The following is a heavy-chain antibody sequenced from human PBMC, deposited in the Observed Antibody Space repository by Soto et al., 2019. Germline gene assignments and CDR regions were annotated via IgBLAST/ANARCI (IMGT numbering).Heavy chain of an antibody. CDR2: ISGSGDST. Sequence: TGGSLRLSCAASGFTFSSYAMNWVRQAPGKGLEWVSVISGSGDSTYYADSVKGRFTISRDNSKNTLNLQMNSLRTEDTAVYYCTTARHTGNYTPQGHWGQGTLVTVSS. CDR1: GFTFSSYA. V-gene: IGHV3-23*01. D-gene: IGHD1-26*01. CDR3: TTARHTGNYTPQGH. J-gene: IGHJ4*02.